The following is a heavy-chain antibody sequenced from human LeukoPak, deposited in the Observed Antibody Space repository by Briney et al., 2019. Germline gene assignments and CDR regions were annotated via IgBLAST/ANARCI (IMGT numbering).Heavy chain of an antibody. CDR3: ARDPGSSSGEDYYYYMDV. D-gene: IGHD6-6*01. V-gene: IGHV3-11*04. Sequence: GGSLRLSCAASGFIFSDYYMSWIRQAPGKGLEWVSYISSSGSTIYYADSVKGRFTISRDNAKNSLYLQMNSLRAEDTAVYYCARDPGSSSGEDYYYYMDVWGKGTTVTVSS. CDR2: ISSSGSTI. CDR1: GFIFSDYY. J-gene: IGHJ6*03.